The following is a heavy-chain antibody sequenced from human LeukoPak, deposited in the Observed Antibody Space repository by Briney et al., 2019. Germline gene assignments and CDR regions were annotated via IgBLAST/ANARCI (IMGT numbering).Heavy chain of an antibody. Sequence: GGSLRLSCAASGFTFSGSAMHWVRQASAKGLEWVGRIRTRANNYATTYAASVKGRFTISRDDSKNMVYLQMNSLKTEDTAVYYCTSPITIFGVVTKNYWGQGTLVTVSS. CDR1: GFTFSGSA. CDR3: TSPITIFGVVTKNY. CDR2: IRTRANNYAT. D-gene: IGHD3-3*01. J-gene: IGHJ4*02. V-gene: IGHV3-73*01.